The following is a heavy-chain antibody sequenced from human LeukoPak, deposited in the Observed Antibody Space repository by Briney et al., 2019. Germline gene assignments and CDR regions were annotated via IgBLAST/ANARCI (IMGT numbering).Heavy chain of an antibody. CDR3: ARAGITMVRGVYNWFDP. Sequence: ASVKVSCKASGYTFTSYYMHWVRQAPGQGLEWMGWINPNSGGTNYAQKFQGRVTMTRDTSISTAYMELSRLRSDDTAVYYCARAGITMVRGVYNWFDPWGQGTLVTVSS. J-gene: IGHJ5*02. CDR1: GYTFTSYY. CDR2: INPNSGGT. D-gene: IGHD3-10*01. V-gene: IGHV1-2*02.